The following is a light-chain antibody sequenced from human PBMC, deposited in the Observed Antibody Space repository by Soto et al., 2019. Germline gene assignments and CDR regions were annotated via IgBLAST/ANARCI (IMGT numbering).Light chain of an antibody. J-gene: IGLJ3*02. V-gene: IGLV1-40*01. CDR3: QSYDSSLSGSGV. CDR2: ANN. Sequence: QSVLTQPPSVSAAPGQKVTISCSGSSSNIGAGYDVHWYQQLPGTAPKLLISANNIRPSGVPDRFSGSKSGTSASLAITGLQAEDEADYYCQSYDSSLSGSGVFGGGTKVTVL. CDR1: SSNIGAGYD.